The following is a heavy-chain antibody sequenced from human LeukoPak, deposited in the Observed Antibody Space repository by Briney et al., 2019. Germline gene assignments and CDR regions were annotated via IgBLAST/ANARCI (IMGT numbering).Heavy chain of an antibody. Sequence: ASVKVSCKASGYTLTSYDINWVRQATGQGLEWMGWMNPNSGNTGYAQKFQGRGTITRNTSISTAYMELSSLRSEDTAVYYCARGSVEDYMDVWGKGTTVTVPS. CDR1: GYTLTSYD. V-gene: IGHV1-8*03. J-gene: IGHJ6*03. CDR3: ARGSVEDYMDV. CDR2: MNPNSGNT. D-gene: IGHD5/OR15-5a*01.